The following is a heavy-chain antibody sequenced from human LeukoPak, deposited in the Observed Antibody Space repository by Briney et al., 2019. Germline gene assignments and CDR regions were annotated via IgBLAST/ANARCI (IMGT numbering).Heavy chain of an antibody. J-gene: IGHJ4*02. CDR2: ISYDGSNK. CDR1: GFTFSSYG. Sequence: GGSLRLSCAASGFTFSSYGMHWVRQAPGKGLEWVAVISYDGSNKYYADSVKGRFTISRDNSKNTLYLQMNSLRAEDTAVYYCAKSYDSSGYFVVWGQGTLVTVSS. D-gene: IGHD3-22*01. V-gene: IGHV3-30*18. CDR3: AKSYDSSGYFVV.